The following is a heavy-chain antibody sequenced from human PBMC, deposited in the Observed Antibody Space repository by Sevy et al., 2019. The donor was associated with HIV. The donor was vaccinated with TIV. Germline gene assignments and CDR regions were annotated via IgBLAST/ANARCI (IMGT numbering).Heavy chain of an antibody. CDR2: IKQDGTDT. D-gene: IGHD3-16*01. CDR1: GFTFSTYW. Sequence: GGSLRLSCAASGFTFSTYWMTWVRPAPGKGLEWVANIKQDGTDTNYVDSVRGRFTISRDNGRNLLYLHMNSLRAEDTAVYFCARALADWGSFHYSSWGRGVLVTVSS. J-gene: IGHJ4*02. V-gene: IGHV3-7*01. CDR3: ARALADWGSFHYSS.